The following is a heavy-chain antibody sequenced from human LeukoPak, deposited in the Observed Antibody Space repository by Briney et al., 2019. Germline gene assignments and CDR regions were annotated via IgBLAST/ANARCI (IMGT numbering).Heavy chain of an antibody. D-gene: IGHD3-10*01. V-gene: IGHV4-39*07. Sequence: SETLSLTCTVSSGSISSSSYYWGWIRQPPGKGLEWIGSIYYSGSTYYNPSLKSRVTISVDTSKNQFSLKLSSVTAADTAVYYCARTTDYYGSGSYYNWVGYYMDVWGKGTTVTVSS. CDR2: IYYSGST. CDR3: ARTTDYYGSGSYYNWVGYYMDV. CDR1: SGSISSSSYY. J-gene: IGHJ6*03.